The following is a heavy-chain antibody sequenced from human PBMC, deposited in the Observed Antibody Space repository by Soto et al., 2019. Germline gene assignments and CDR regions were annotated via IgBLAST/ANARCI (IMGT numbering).Heavy chain of an antibody. CDR3: AREWDNKSEHSSGWYDDF. J-gene: IGHJ4*02. Sequence: QVQLVQSGAEVKKPGASVKVSCKASGYTFSSYGISWVRKPPEQGLEWRGWISGYSGHTYYAQKFQGRVTMTTDTSTNTVYMELRSLRSDDTAVYYCAREWDNKSEHSSGWYDDFWGQGTLVTVSS. CDR1: GYTFSSYG. CDR2: ISGYSGHT. D-gene: IGHD6-19*01. V-gene: IGHV1-18*01.